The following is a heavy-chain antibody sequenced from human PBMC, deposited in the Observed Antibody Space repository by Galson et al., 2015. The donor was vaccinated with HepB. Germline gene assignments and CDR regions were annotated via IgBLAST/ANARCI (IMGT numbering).Heavy chain of an antibody. D-gene: IGHD5-18*01. CDR1: GFTFSSYA. CDR2: IRSSGAST. CDR3: ARAYSFGYAFDF. V-gene: IGHV3-23*01. Sequence: SLRLSCAASGFTFSSYAMSWVRQAPGKGLDWVSVIRSSGASTSYADSVRGRFSISRDNSKNTLYLQLNSLRAEDTAMYYRARAYSFGYAFDFWGQGTMVTVSS. J-gene: IGHJ3*01.